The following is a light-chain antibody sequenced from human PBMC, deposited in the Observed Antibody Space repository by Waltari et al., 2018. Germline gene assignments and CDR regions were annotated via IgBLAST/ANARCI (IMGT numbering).Light chain of an antibody. CDR1: QSVGRT. Sequence: EIVLTQSPGTLSLSPGERATLSCRASQSVGRTLACYQQKPGQAPRLLIYGASSRATDIPDRFSVSGSGTDFSLTINRLEPEDFAVYFCQHYVRLPATFGQGTKVEIK. CDR2: GAS. J-gene: IGKJ1*01. V-gene: IGKV3-20*01. CDR3: QHYVRLPAT.